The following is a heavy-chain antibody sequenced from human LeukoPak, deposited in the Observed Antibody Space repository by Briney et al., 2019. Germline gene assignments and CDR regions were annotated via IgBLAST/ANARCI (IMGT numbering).Heavy chain of an antibody. J-gene: IGHJ4*02. CDR3: AKASSAASVLFDY. CDR1: GFTFSNYA. CDR2: ISGSGGST. D-gene: IGHD6-13*01. V-gene: IGHV3-23*01. Sequence: PVGSLRLSCAAPGFTFSNYAMSWVRQAPGKGLEWVSAISGSGGSTYYADSVKGRFTISRDNSKNTLYLQMNSLRAEDTAVYYCAKASSAASVLFDYWGQGTLVTVSS.